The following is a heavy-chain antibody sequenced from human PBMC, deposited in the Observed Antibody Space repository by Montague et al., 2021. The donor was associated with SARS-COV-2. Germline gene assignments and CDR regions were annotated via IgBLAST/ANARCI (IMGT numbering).Heavy chain of an antibody. CDR2: IYHSGST. CDR1: GGSITSYY. CDR3: SRGLENYGSGRHHFDP. V-gene: IGHV4-59*01. J-gene: IGHJ5*02. D-gene: IGHD3-10*01. Sequence: SETLSLTCAVSGGSITSYYWNWIRQPPGKGLEYIGYIYHSGSTTYNPSLKSRVSISVDTSKNQFSLKLRSVTAADTAGYYCSRGLENYGSGRHHFDPWGQGTLVTVSS.